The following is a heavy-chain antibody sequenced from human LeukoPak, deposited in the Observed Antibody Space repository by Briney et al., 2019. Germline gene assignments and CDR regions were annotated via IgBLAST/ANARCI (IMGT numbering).Heavy chain of an antibody. CDR2: IYYNGGST. Sequence: SETLSLTCTVSGGSISSSSYYWGWIRQPPGKGLEWIGNIYYNGGSTYYNPSLKSRVTISVDSSKNQFSLQLSSVTAADTAVYYCARRGVYNYGYCMDYWGQGTLVTVSS. J-gene: IGHJ4*02. CDR1: GGSISSSSYY. D-gene: IGHD5-18*01. CDR3: ARRGVYNYGYCMDY. V-gene: IGHV4-39*01.